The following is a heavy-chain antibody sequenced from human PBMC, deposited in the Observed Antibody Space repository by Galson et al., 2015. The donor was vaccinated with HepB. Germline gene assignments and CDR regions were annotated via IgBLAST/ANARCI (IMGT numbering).Heavy chain of an antibody. CDR1: GFTFRTSV. J-gene: IGHJ6*02. CDR2: MSSRDNTT. V-gene: IGHV3-23*01. Sequence: SLRLSCAASGFTFRTSVMNWVRQAPGKGLEWVSSMSSRDNTTYYADSVKGRFSVSRDNSMNTLFLQMNSLRADDTAIYYCAKGPISYYALGVWGQGTTVTVSS. D-gene: IGHD5-24*01. CDR3: AKGPISYYALGV.